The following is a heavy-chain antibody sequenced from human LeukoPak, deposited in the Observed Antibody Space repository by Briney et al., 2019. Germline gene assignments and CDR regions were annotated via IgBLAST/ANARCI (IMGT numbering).Heavy chain of an antibody. CDR2: ISYSGT. CDR3: ARRTSNPVGAIDY. V-gene: IGHV4-39*01. Sequence: SETLSLTCTVSGGSISISNYYWGWIRQPPGRGLAWIGSISYSGTYYNPSLKSRLTISVDTSKNHFSLNLRSVTAADTAVYYCARRTSNPVGAIDYWGQGTLVTVSS. J-gene: IGHJ4*02. D-gene: IGHD1-26*01. CDR1: GGSISISNYY.